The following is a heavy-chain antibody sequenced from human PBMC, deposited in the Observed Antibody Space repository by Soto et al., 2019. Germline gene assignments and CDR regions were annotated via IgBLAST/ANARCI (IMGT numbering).Heavy chain of an antibody. CDR3: ARGRYCLTGRCFPNWFDS. Sequence: SETLSLTYSVSGDSISNLDYFWAWIRQPPGQALEYIGYIYKSATTYYNPSFESQVAISVDTSKSQFSLNVTSVTAADTAVYFCARGRYCLTGRCFPNWFDSWGQGVLVTVSS. CDR1: GDSISNLDYF. CDR2: IYKSATT. V-gene: IGHV4-30-4*01. J-gene: IGHJ5*01. D-gene: IGHD7-27*01.